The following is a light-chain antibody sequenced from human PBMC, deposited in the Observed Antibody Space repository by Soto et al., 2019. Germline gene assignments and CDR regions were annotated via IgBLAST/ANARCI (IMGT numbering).Light chain of an antibody. J-gene: IGKJ1*01. CDR1: QSISSW. V-gene: IGKV1-5*01. Sequence: DIQMTQSPSTLSASVGDRVTITCRASQSISSWLAWYQQKPGKAPKXLIYDASSLESGVPSRFSGSGSGTELTIAITSLQSEDFEVYYCQQYTNWPRTFGQGTKVDIK. CDR2: DAS. CDR3: QQYTNWPRT.